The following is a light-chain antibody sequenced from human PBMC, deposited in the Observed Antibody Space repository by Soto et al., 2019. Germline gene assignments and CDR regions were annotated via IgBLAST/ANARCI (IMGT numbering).Light chain of an antibody. J-gene: IGKJ1*01. CDR1: QSVSNSY. Sequence: EIVLTQSPGTLSLSPGERATLYCRASQSVSNSYLAWYQQKPGQAPRLLIYGAFSRATDAPDRFSGSESGTDFTLTIDRLAPEDSAVYFCQQYDTSHRTCGQGTKVDIK. CDR3: QQYDTSHRT. V-gene: IGKV3-20*01. CDR2: GAF.